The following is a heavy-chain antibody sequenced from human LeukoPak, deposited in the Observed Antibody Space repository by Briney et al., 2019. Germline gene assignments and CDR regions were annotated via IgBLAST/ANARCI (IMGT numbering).Heavy chain of an antibody. Sequence: SEALSLTCTVSGGSISSSSYYWGWSRQPPGRALEWIGIIYYSGSTYYNPSLKSRLTISVDTSKNQFSLKVSSVTAADTAVYYCARHRAGGSGMAVDYWGQGTLVTVSS. CDR3: ARHRAGGSGMAVDY. J-gene: IGHJ4*02. CDR1: GGSISSSSYY. CDR2: IYYSGST. D-gene: IGHD3-10*01. V-gene: IGHV4-39*01.